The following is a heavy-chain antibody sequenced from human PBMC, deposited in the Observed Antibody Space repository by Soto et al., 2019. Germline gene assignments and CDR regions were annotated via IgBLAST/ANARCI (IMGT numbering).Heavy chain of an antibody. CDR2: INAGNGNT. CDR3: ARRHVTKRDGYWYFDL. V-gene: IGHV1-3*01. J-gene: IGHJ2*01. Sequence: ASVKVSCKASGYTFTSYAMHWVRQAPGQRLEWMGWINAGNGNTKYSQKFQGRVTITRDTSASTAYMELSSLRSEDTAVYYCARRHVTKRDGYWYFDLWGRGTLVTVSS. CDR1: GYTFTSYA.